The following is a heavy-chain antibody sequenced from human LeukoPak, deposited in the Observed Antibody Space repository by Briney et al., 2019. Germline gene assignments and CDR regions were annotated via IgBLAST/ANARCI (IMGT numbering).Heavy chain of an antibody. D-gene: IGHD2-2*01. J-gene: IGHJ5*02. CDR1: GFTFTSSA. V-gene: IGHV1-58*01. Sequence: TSVKVSCKASGFTFTSSAVQWVRQARGQRLXXXGWIVVGSGNTNYAQKFQERVTITRDMSTSTAYMELSSLRSEDTAVYYRAADRYQLPVDPWGQGTLVTVSS. CDR3: AADRYQLPVDP. CDR2: IVVGSGNT.